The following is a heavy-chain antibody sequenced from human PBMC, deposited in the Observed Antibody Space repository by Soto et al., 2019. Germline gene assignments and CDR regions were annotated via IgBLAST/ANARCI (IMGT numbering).Heavy chain of an antibody. CDR1: GGTFSSYT. J-gene: IGHJ4*02. V-gene: IGHV1-69*08. Sequence: QVQLVQSGAEVKKPGSSVKVSCKASGGTFSSYTISWVRQAPGQGLEWMGRIIPILGIANYAQKFQGRVTLTADKSTSTAYMELSSLRSEDTAVYYCAREGRYCSSTSCYAYWGQGTLVTVSS. CDR2: IIPILGIA. D-gene: IGHD2-2*01. CDR3: AREGRYCSSTSCYAY.